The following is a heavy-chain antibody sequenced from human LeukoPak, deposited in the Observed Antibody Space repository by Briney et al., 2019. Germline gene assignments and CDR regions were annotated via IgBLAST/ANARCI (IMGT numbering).Heavy chain of an antibody. V-gene: IGHV6-1*01. CDR2: TYYRSKWYN. D-gene: IGHD1-14*01. Sequence: SQTLSLTCAISGDSVSSNRAAWNWIRQSPSRGLEWLGRTYYRSKWYNDYAVSVKSRITINPDTSKNHFSLQLNSVTPEATAEYYCARGREPFVGHWFDPWGQGTLVTVSS. J-gene: IGHJ5*02. CDR1: GDSVSSNRAA. CDR3: ARGREPFVGHWFDP.